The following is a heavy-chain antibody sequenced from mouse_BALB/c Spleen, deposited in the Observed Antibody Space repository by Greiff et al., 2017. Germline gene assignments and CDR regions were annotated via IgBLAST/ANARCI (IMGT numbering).Heavy chain of an antibody. J-gene: IGHJ4*01. CDR2: ISSGGSYT. CDR1: GFTFSSYA. CDR3: ARGLLYGNYAMDY. Sequence: EVKVEESGGGLVKPGGSLKLSCAASGFTFSSYAMSWVRQSPEKRLEWVAEISSGGSYTYYPDTVTGRFTISRDNAKNTLYLEMSSLRSEDTAMYYCARGLLYGNYAMDYWGQGTSVTVSS. V-gene: IGHV5-9-4*01. D-gene: IGHD2-12*01.